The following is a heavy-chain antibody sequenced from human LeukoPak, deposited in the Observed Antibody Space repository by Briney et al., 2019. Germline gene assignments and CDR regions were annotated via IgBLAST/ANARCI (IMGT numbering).Heavy chain of an antibody. Sequence: SETLSLTCTVSGGSISSYYWSWIRQPPGKGLEWIGYIYYSGSTNYNPSLKSRVTISVDTSKNQFSLKLSSVTAADTAVYYCARHLSSSWYMEFDPWGQGTLVTVSS. J-gene: IGHJ5*02. CDR2: IYYSGST. CDR1: GGSISSYY. V-gene: IGHV4-59*08. CDR3: ARHLSSSWYMEFDP. D-gene: IGHD6-13*01.